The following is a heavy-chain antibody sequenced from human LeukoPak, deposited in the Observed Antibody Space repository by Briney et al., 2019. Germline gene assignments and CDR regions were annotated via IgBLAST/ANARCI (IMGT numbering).Heavy chain of an antibody. CDR1: GYTFTIYY. CDR2: INPSGGTT. J-gene: IGHJ4*02. D-gene: IGHD6-13*01. V-gene: IGHV1-46*01. CDR3: ARSGSAGTGFDY. Sequence: ASVTVSFKASGYTFTIYYMHWVRQAPGQGLEWMGIINPSGGTTSYAQKFQGRVTMTRDTSTSTVYMELSSLRSEDTAVYYCARSGSAGTGFDYWGQGTLVTVSS.